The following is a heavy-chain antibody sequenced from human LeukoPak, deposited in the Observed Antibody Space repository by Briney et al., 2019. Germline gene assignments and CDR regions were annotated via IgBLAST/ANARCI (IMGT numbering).Heavy chain of an antibody. CDR3: ARAYYYDSSGHGAFDI. Sequence: GGSLRLSCAASGFTFSSYSMNWVRQAPGKGLEWVSSISSSSSYIYYADSVKGRFTISRDNSKNTLYLQMNSLRAEDTAVYYCARAYYYDSSGHGAFDIWGQGTMVTVSS. J-gene: IGHJ3*02. V-gene: IGHV3-21*01. CDR2: ISSSSSYI. CDR1: GFTFSSYS. D-gene: IGHD3-22*01.